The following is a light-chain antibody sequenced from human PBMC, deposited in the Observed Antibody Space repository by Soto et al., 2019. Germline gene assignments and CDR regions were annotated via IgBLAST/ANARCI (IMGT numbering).Light chain of an antibody. CDR3: QQRSNWLWT. J-gene: IGKJ1*01. Sequence: DIVLTQSPATLSLSPGERATLSCRASQSVRSYLAWYQQKPGQAPRLLIYDASNRATGIPARFSGSGSGTDFTLTISSLEPEDFAVYYCQQRSNWLWTFGQGTKVEIK. V-gene: IGKV3-11*01. CDR1: QSVRSY. CDR2: DAS.